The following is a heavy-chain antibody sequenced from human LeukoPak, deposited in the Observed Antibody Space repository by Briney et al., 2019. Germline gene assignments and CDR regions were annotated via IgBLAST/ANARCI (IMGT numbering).Heavy chain of an antibody. Sequence: SETLSLTCAVYGGSFSGHYWSWIRQPPGKGLEWIGEINHSGSTNYNPPLKSRVTISVDTSKNQFSLKVTSVTAADTAVYYCARGHYYDSSGYDYWGQGTLVTVSS. V-gene: IGHV4-34*01. J-gene: IGHJ4*02. CDR1: GGSFSGHY. CDR2: INHSGST. D-gene: IGHD3-22*01. CDR3: ARGHYYDSSGYDY.